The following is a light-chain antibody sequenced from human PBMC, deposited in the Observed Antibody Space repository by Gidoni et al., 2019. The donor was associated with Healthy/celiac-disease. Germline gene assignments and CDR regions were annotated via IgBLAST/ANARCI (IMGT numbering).Light chain of an antibody. CDR1: SSDVGGYNY. J-gene: IGLJ3*02. CDR3: SSYTSSSTLGV. CDR2: DVS. Sequence: QSALTQPASVSGSPGQSITISCTGTSSDVGGYNYVYWYQQHPGKAPNLIIYDVSNRPSGVSIRFSGSKSGNTASLTISLLQAEDEADYYCSSYTSSSTLGVFGGGTKLTVL. V-gene: IGLV2-14*01.